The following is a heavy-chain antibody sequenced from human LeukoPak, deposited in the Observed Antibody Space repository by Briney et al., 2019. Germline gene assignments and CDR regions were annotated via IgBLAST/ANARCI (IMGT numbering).Heavy chain of an antibody. D-gene: IGHD5-12*01. CDR2: IYYSGST. CDR3: ARDSSGYDTLDY. J-gene: IGHJ4*02. Sequence: PSETLSLTCTVSGGSISSYYWSWIRQPPGKGLEWIGYIYYSGSTYYNSSLKSRVTISVDTSKNQFSLKLSSVTAADTAVYYCARDSSGYDTLDYWGQGTLVTVSS. V-gene: IGHV4-59*01. CDR1: GGSISSYY.